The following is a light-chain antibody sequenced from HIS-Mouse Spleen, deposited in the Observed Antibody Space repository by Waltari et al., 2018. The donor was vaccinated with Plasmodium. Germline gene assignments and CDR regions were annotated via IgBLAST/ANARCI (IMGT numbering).Light chain of an antibody. CDR3: QQYNNWSFT. Sequence: EIVMNQSPATLSLSPGERATLSCRASQSVSSNLAWYQQKPGQAPRLLIYGASTRATGIPARFSGSGSGTEFTLTISSLQSEDFAVYYCQQYNNWSFTFGPGTKVDIK. J-gene: IGKJ3*01. CDR2: GAS. CDR1: QSVSSN. V-gene: IGKV3-15*01.